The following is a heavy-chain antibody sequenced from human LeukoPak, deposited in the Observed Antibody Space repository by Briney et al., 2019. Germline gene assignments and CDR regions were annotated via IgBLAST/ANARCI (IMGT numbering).Heavy chain of an antibody. CDR3: ARDRHKYYGSGTYYNVGGMDV. CDR1: GFTFSNYG. CDR2: TWYDGSNK. Sequence: PGGSLRLSCAASGFTFSNYGMHWARQAPGKGLEWVAVTWYDGSNKYYSDTVKGRFTISRDNSENNLYLQMNSLRAEDSAVYYCARDRHKYYGSGTYYNVGGMDVWGQGTTVTISS. J-gene: IGHJ6*02. V-gene: IGHV3-33*01. D-gene: IGHD3-10*01.